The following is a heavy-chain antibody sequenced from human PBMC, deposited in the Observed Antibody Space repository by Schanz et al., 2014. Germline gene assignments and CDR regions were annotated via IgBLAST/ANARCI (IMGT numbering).Heavy chain of an antibody. CDR2: IWYDGNNK. CDR1: GFTFSSYG. D-gene: IGHD4-17*01. Sequence: QVQLVESGGDVVQPGRSLRLSCAASGFTFSSYGMHWVRQAPGKGLEWVAVIWYDGNNKYYADSVKGRFTISRDNPKNSLCLQMNSLRAEDTALYYCARVLGGDEGLDQWGQGTLVTVSS. J-gene: IGHJ4*02. V-gene: IGHV3-33*01. CDR3: ARVLGGDEGLDQ.